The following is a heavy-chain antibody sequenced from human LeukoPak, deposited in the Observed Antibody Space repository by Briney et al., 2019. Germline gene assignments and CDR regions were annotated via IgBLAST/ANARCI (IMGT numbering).Heavy chain of an antibody. CDR1: GGTFSSYA. Sequence: SVKVSCKASGGTFSSYAISWVRQAPGQGLEWMGGIIPIFGTANYAQKFQGRVTITADKSTSTAYMELSSLGSEDTAVYYCARGLEWLTRRHTWFDPWDQGTLVTVSS. D-gene: IGHD3-3*01. CDR2: IIPIFGTA. J-gene: IGHJ5*02. V-gene: IGHV1-69*06. CDR3: ARGLEWLTRRHTWFDP.